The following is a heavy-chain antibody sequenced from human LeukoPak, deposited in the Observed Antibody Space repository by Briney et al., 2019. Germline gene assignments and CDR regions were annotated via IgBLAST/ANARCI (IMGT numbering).Heavy chain of an antibody. CDR3: ARDHLSGWYPEYFQH. CDR2: ISSSSSYI. J-gene: IGHJ1*01. Sequence: GVSLRLSCAASGFTFSGYSMNWVRQAPGKGLEWVSSISSSSSYIYYADSVKGRFTISRDNAKNSLYLQMNSLRAEDTAVYYCARDHLSGWYPEYFQHWGQGTLVTVSS. CDR1: GFTFSGYS. D-gene: IGHD6-19*01. V-gene: IGHV3-21*01.